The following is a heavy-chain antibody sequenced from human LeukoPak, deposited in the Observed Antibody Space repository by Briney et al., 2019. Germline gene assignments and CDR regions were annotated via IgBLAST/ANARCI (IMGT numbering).Heavy chain of an antibody. J-gene: IGHJ4*02. CDR3: ARKYDYVWGSHRYTVFDY. CDR2: INPNSGGT. V-gene: IGHV1-2*02. D-gene: IGHD3-16*02. CDR1: VYTFTGYY. Sequence: ASVKVSCKASVYTFTGYYMHWVRQAPGQGLEGMGWINPNSGGTNYAQKFQGRVAMTRDTSISTAYMEPSRLRSDDTAVYYCARKYDYVWGSHRYTVFDYWGQGTLVTVSS.